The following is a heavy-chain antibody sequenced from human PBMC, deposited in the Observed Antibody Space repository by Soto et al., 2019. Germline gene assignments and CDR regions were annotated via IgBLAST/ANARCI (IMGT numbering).Heavy chain of an antibody. CDR3: ARARSGSGLHLLFDS. J-gene: IGHJ4*02. CDR1: GYTFTGYF. V-gene: IGHV1-2*02. CDR2: VNPNTGCA. D-gene: IGHD6-25*01. Sequence: ASVKVSCKASGYTFTGYFIHWMRHDPGQGIAGIGSVNPNTGCADLTQKFQVSVTMNRDTTMNTAYMELTGLTSDVSAIYYCARARSGSGLHLLFDSWGQGTPVTVSS.